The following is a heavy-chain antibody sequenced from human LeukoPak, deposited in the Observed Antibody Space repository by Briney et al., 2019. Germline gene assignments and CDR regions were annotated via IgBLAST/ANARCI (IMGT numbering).Heavy chain of an antibody. CDR2: ISSSSSTI. Sequence: GGSLRLFCAASGFTFSSYSMNGVRQAPGKGLEWVSYISSSSSTIYYADSVKGRFTISRDNAKNSLYLQMNSLRAEDTAVYYCARARAPVTRISSFDIWGQGTMVTVSS. CDR1: GFTFSSYS. J-gene: IGHJ3*02. CDR3: ARARAPVTRISSFDI. D-gene: IGHD4-17*01. V-gene: IGHV3-48*01.